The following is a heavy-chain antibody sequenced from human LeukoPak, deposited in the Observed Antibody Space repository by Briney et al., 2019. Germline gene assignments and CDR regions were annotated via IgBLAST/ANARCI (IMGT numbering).Heavy chain of an antibody. CDR1: GFNFNRFA. CDR2: ISGSGGTT. CDR3: AKTTSSLWFGEFRGGANYFDY. V-gene: IGHV3-23*01. Sequence: GGSLRLSCTASGFNFNRFAVTWVRQAPGKGLEWVSAISGSGGTTHYADSVKGRFSISRDNSKNTLYLQLSRVRAEDTAVYYCAKTTSSLWFGEFRGGANYFDYWGQGSPGHRLF. J-gene: IGHJ4*02. D-gene: IGHD3-10*01.